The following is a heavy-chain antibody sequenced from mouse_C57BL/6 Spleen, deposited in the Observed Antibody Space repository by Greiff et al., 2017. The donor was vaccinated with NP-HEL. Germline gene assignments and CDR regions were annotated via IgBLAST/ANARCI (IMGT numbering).Heavy chain of an antibody. D-gene: IGHD1-1*01. CDR2: IWSGGST. Sequence: VQLQESGPGLVQPSQSLSITCTVSGFSLTSYGVHWVRQSPGKGLEWLGVIWSGGSTDYNAAFISRLSISKDNSKSQVFFKMNSLQADDTAIYYCARNEGYYYGSSYWYFDVWGTGTTVTVSS. J-gene: IGHJ1*03. CDR3: ARNEGYYYGSSYWYFDV. CDR1: GFSLTSYG. V-gene: IGHV2-2*01.